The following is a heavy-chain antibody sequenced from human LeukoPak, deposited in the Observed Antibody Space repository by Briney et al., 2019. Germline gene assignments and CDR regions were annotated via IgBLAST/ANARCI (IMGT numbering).Heavy chain of an antibody. Sequence: GGSLRLSCAASGFTFSSYAMSWVRQAPGKGLEWVSAISGSGSNTYYADSVKGRFTISRDNSKNTLYLQMNSLRAEDTAVYYCAKGYDSGGYYFNYFDYWGQGTLVTVSS. CDR1: GFTFSSYA. CDR2: ISGSGSNT. V-gene: IGHV3-23*01. CDR3: AKGYDSGGYYFNYFDY. D-gene: IGHD3-22*01. J-gene: IGHJ4*02.